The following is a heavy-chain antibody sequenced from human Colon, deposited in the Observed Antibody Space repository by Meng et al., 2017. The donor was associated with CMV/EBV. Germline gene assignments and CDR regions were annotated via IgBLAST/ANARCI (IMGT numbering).Heavy chain of an antibody. CDR1: GFIFSGYS. CDR3: ARDNSRVQGNIPILVVPRGFDL. V-gene: IGHV3-48*04. CDR2: ISASGVTI. D-gene: IGHD3-22*01. Sequence: GESLKISCGASGFIFSGYSMNWVRQAPGKGLEWLSYISASGVTIYYADSVRGRFTISRDNSKNSLFLHMNSLGAEDTAVYYCARDNSRVQGNIPILVVPRGFDLWGQGTLVTVSS. J-gene: IGHJ4*02.